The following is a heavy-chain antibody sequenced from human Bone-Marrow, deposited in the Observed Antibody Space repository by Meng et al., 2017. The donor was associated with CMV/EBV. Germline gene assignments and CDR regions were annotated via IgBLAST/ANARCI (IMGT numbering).Heavy chain of an antibody. CDR2: IIPILGIA. CDR1: GGTFSSYT. V-gene: IGHV1-69*02. J-gene: IGHJ6*02. D-gene: IGHD3-16*01. Sequence: SVKVSCKASGGTFSSYTISWVRQAPGQGLEWMGRIIPILGIANYAQKFQGRVTITADKSTSTAYMELSSLRSEDTAVYYCASPGGGSNPYYGMDVWGQGTTVTVYS. CDR3: ASPGGGSNPYYGMDV.